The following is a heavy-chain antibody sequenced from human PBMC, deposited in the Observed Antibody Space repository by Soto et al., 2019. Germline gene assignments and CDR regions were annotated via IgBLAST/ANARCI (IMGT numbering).Heavy chain of an antibody. J-gene: IGHJ4*02. CDR1: GGSISSSSYY. D-gene: IGHD3-10*01. CDR2: IYYSGST. V-gene: IGHV4-39*01. Sequence: SETLSLTCTVSGGSISSSSYYWGWIRQPPGKGLEWFGSIYYSGSTYYNPSLKSRVTISVDTSKNQFSLKLSSVTAADTAVYYCARIDYYGSGRRNIDYWGQGTLVTVSS. CDR3: ARIDYYGSGRRNIDY.